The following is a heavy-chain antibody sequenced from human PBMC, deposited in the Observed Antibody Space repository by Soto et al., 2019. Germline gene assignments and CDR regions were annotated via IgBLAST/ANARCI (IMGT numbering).Heavy chain of an antibody. J-gene: IGHJ6*02. V-gene: IGHV3-48*02. CDR3: ARVGPVLRFLEWLLLGGMDV. D-gene: IGHD3-3*01. CDR1: GFTFSSYS. Sequence: PGGSLRLSCAASGFTFSSYSMNWVRQAPGKGLEWVSYISSSSSTIYYADSVKGRFTISRDNAKNSLYLQMNSLRDEDTAVYYCARVGPVLRFLEWLLLGGMDVWGQGTTVTVSS. CDR2: ISSSSSTI.